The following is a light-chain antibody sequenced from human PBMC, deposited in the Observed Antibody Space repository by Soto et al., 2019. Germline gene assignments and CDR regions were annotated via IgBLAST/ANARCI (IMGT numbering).Light chain of an antibody. Sequence: DIVLTQSPGTLSFSPGERATLSCRASQTVINNQLAWYQQTPGQAPRLLIYAASSRATGIPDRFSGSGSGTDVTLTITRLEPEDAAMYYCQQYGSSGGITFGHGTRLETK. CDR1: QTVINNQ. CDR2: AAS. V-gene: IGKV3-20*01. J-gene: IGKJ5*01. CDR3: QQYGSSGGIT.